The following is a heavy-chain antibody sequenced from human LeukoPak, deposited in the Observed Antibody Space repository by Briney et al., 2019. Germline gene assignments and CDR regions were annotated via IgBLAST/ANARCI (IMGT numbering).Heavy chain of an antibody. CDR2: IYYSGTT. CDR1: GGSISSYY. Sequence: TSETLSLTCTVPGGSISSYYWSWIRQPPGKGLEWIGYIYYSGTTNYNPSLKSRVTISVDTSKNQFSLKLSSVTAADTAVYYCARWAGDISSSPYFFDYWGQGILVTVAS. J-gene: IGHJ4*02. V-gene: IGHV4-59*08. D-gene: IGHD6-6*01. CDR3: ARWAGDISSSPYFFDY.